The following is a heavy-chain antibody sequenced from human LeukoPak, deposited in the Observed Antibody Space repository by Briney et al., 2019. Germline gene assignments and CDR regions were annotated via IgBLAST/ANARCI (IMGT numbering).Heavy chain of an antibody. J-gene: IGHJ3*02. CDR2: IIPIFGTA. V-gene: IGHV1-69*05. CDR3: ARGGLKAEVGTGWAFDI. Sequence: GASVKVSCKASGGTFSSYAISWVRQAPGQGLEWMGGIIPIFGTAKYAQKFQGRVTITTDECTSTDYMELSSLRSEDTAVYYCARGGLKAEVGTGWAFDIWGQGTMVTVSS. CDR1: GGTFSSYA. D-gene: IGHD1-26*01.